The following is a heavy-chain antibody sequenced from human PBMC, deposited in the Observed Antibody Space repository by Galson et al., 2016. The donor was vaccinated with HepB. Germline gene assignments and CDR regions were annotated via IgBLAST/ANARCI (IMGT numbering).Heavy chain of an antibody. D-gene: IGHD6-19*01. CDR2: IYYSGST. CDR3: ARLSGSSGWYHFDY. V-gene: IGHV4-39*01. J-gene: IGHJ4*02. CDR1: GGSISSSSYY. Sequence: ETLSLTCAVSGGSISSSSYYWGWIRQPPGKGLEWIGNIYYSGSTYYNPSLRSRVTISVDTSKNQISLKLSSVTAADTAVYYCARLSGSSGWYHFDYWGQGTLVTVSS.